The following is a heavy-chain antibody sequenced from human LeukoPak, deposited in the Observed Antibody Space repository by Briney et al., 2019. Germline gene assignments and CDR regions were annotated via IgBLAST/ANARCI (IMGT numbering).Heavy chain of an antibody. J-gene: IGHJ5*02. V-gene: IGHV4-59*01. D-gene: IGHD2-2*02. CDR2: IYYSGST. CDR3: AREVGYCSSTSCYMIRFDP. CDR1: GGSISSYY. Sequence: SETLSLTCTVSGGSISSYYWSWIRQPPGKGLEWIGYIYYSGSTNYNPSLKSRVTISVDTSKNQFSLKLSSVTAADTAVYYCAREVGYCSSTSCYMIRFDPWGQGTLVTVSS.